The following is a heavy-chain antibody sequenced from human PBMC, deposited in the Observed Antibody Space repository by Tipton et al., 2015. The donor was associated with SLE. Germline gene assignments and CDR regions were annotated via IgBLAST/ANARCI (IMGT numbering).Heavy chain of an antibody. CDR2: IYYSGYT. V-gene: IGHV4-59*01. J-gene: IGHJ6*02. CDR3: ARDGKPGIPYKYYAMDV. Sequence: TLSLTCTVAGDSMDNYYWTWIRQPPGKGLEWIGTIYYSGYTYNNPSLKSRLSISIDKSKNQFSLKLSSVIAADTAVYFCARDGKPGIPYKYYAMDVWGQGSTVTVSS. D-gene: IGHD2-2*02. CDR1: GDSMDNYY.